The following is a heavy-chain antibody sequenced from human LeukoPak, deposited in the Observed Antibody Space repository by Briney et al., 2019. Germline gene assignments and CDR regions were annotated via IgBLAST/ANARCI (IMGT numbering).Heavy chain of an antibody. D-gene: IGHD3-10*01. CDR1: GFTFSSYG. CDR2: IRYDGSNK. V-gene: IGHV3-30*02. CDR3: ARPLWFGEDSDAFDI. J-gene: IGHJ3*02. Sequence: GGSLRLSCAASGFTFSSYGIHWVRQAPGKGLEWVSFIRYDGSNKYYADSVKGRFTISRDNSKNTLYLQMNSLRAEDTAVYYCARPLWFGEDSDAFDIWGQGTMVTVSS.